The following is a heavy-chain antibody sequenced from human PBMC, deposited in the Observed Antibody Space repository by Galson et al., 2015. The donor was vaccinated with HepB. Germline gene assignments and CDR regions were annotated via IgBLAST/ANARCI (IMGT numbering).Heavy chain of an antibody. CDR1: GYTFTSYG. D-gene: IGHD3-10*01. J-gene: IGHJ4*02. CDR3: ARDNREYYYGSGSYYLPFDY. CDR2: ISAYNGNT. Sequence: SVKVSCKASGYTFTSYGISWVRQAPGQGLEWMGWISAYNGNTNYAQKLQGRVTMTTDTSTSTAYMELSSLRSEDTAVYYCARDNREYYYGSGSYYLPFDYWGQGTLVTVSS. V-gene: IGHV1-18*04.